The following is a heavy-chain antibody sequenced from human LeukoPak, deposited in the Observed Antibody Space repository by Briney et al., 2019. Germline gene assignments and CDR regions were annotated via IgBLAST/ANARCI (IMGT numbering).Heavy chain of an antibody. J-gene: IGHJ6*03. Sequence: SETLSLTCAVYGGSFSGYHWTWIRQPPGKGLEWIGDINHSGSTYYNLSLKRRVTISVDTSKNQFYPKLRSVTAANTAVYYSARGRHDISMIVVVMTSVSYYLDVWGKGTTVTVS. V-gene: IGHV4-34*01. CDR1: GGSFSGYH. CDR3: ARGRHDISMIVVVMTSVSYYLDV. CDR2: INHSGST. D-gene: IGHD3-22*01.